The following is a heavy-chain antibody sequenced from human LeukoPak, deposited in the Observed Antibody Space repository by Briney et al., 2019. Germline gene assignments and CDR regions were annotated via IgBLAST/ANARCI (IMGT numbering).Heavy chain of an antibody. Sequence: SETLSLTCTVSGGSISSSTYYWGWIRQPPGKGLEWIGSIYYSGSTYYNPSLNSRVTMSVDASKNQFSLKLSSVTAADTAVYYCARLNYYDRWGQGTLVTVSS. D-gene: IGHD3-22*01. CDR1: GGSISSSTYY. V-gene: IGHV4-39*07. CDR3: ARLNYYDR. J-gene: IGHJ4*02. CDR2: IYYSGST.